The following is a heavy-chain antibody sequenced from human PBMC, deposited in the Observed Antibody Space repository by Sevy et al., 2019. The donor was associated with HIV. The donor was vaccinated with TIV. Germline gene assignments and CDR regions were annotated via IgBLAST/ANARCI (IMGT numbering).Heavy chain of an antibody. V-gene: IGHV3-64D*06. CDR3: VKDRIETILWSKGDWFDP. J-gene: IGHJ5*02. CDR1: GFTFSNYA. CDR2: LSSDNAGST. D-gene: IGHD3-9*01. Sequence: GGSLRLSCSASGFTFSNYAMHWVRQAPGKGLEYVSGLSSDNAGSTYYADSVNGRFTISRDNSKNTQYLQMSSLRTEDTAVYYCVKDRIETILWSKGDWFDPWGQGTLVTVSS.